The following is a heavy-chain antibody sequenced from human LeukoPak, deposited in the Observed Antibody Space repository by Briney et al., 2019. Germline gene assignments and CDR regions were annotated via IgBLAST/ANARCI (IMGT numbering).Heavy chain of an antibody. J-gene: IGHJ4*02. CDR3: GREPSGNNYGYVDY. CDR2: ISSGGDNK. Sequence: SCKASGYTFTSYAMHWVRQAPGKGLEWVAFISSGGDNKYYADSVKGRFSISRDNPKNTLYLQMNSLSAEDAAVFYCGREPSGNNYGYVDYWGQGTQVTVSS. D-gene: IGHD5-18*01. CDR1: GYTFTSYA. V-gene: IGHV3-30-3*01.